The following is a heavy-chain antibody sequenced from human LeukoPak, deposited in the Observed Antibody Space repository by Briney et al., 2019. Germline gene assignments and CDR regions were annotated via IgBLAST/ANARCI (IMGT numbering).Heavy chain of an antibody. V-gene: IGHV3-30*02. CDR3: AKDQILTGSSSSRGWWFVDY. D-gene: IGHD6-6*01. CDR1: GFTFSSYG. J-gene: IGHJ4*02. Sequence: GGPLRLSCAVSGFTFSSYGMHGVREATGKGVEGVAFIPYGGSNEYYADSEKGRFTISRDNSKNTLYLQMNTLRREDTAVYYCAKDQILTGSSSSRGWWFVDYWGQGTLVTVSS. CDR2: IPYGGSNE.